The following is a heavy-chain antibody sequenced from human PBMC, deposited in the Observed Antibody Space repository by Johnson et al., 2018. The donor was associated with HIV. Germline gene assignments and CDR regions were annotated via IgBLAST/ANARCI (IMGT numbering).Heavy chain of an antibody. CDR3: ARVSDDYGGNPAAWGAFDI. CDR2: ISYDGSNK. V-gene: IGHV3-30-3*01. J-gene: IGHJ3*02. Sequence: QMQLVESGGGVVRPGRSLRLSCAASGFTFSSSAMHWVRQAPGKGLEWVAVISYDGSNKYYADSVKGRFTISRDNSKNTLYLQMNSLRAEDTALYYCARVSDDYGGNPAAWGAFDIWGQGTMVTVSS. CDR1: GFTFSSSA. D-gene: IGHD4-23*01.